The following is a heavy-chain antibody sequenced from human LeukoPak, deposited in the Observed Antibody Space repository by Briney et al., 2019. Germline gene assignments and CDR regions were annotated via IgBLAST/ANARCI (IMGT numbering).Heavy chain of an antibody. CDR2: INHSGST. Sequence: SETLSLTCAVHGGSFSGYYWSWIRQPPGKGLEWIGEINHSGSTNYNPSLKSRVTISVDTSKNQFSLKLSSVTAADTAVYYCARAGIVVVVAALFRRPNRFDPWGQGTLVTVS. D-gene: IGHD2-15*01. CDR1: GGSFSGYY. J-gene: IGHJ5*02. V-gene: IGHV4-34*01. CDR3: ARAGIVVVVAALFRRPNRFDP.